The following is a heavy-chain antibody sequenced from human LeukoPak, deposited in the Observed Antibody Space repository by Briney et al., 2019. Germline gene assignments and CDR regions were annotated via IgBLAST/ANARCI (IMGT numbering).Heavy chain of an antibody. CDR2: ISAYNGNT. J-gene: IGHJ4*02. Sequence: ASVKVSCKASGYTFTSYGISWVRQAPGQGLEWMGWISAYNGNTNYAQKLQGRVTMTTDTSTSTAYMELRSLRSDDTAVYYCARAPRTTVVVAATPLFDYWGQGTLVTVSS. V-gene: IGHV1-18*01. CDR3: ARAPRTTVVVAATPLFDY. CDR1: GYTFTSYG. D-gene: IGHD2-15*01.